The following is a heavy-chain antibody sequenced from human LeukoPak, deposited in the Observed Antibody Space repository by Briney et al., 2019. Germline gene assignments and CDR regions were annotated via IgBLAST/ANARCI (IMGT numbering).Heavy chain of an antibody. CDR1: GFTFTSYS. J-gene: IGHJ4*02. V-gene: IGHV3-23*01. CDR3: AKRRAHHFDY. CDR2: ITGSCGNT. Sequence: PGGSLRLSCAASGFTFTSYSMSWVRQAPGGGLEWVSVITGSCGNTYYADSVKGRFTISRDNSKNTVYLQMNRLRDDDAAVYYCAKRRAHHFDYWGQGTLVTVSS.